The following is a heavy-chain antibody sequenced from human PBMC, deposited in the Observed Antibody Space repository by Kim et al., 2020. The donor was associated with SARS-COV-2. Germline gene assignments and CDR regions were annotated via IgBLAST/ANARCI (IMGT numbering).Heavy chain of an antibody. CDR3: ARLPRGGVESRAYYYYYGMDV. CDR1: GGSFSGYY. V-gene: IGHV4-34*01. CDR2: INHSGST. Sequence: SETLSLTCAVYGGSFSGYYWSWICQPPGKGLEWIGEINHSGSTNYNPSLKSRVTISVDTSKNQFSLKLSSVTAADTAVYYCARLPRGGVESRAYYYYYGMDVWGQGTTVTVSS. D-gene: IGHD3-16*01. J-gene: IGHJ6*02.